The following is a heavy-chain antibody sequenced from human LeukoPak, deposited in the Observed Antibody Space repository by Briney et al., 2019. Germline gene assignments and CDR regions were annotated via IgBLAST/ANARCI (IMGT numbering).Heavy chain of an antibody. J-gene: IGHJ3*02. D-gene: IGHD2-2*01. CDR3: ASYPTYCSSTSCYGWEAFDI. CDR1: GGSISSSSYY. V-gene: IGHV4-39*01. CDR2: IYYSGST. Sequence: PSETLSLTCTVSGGSISSSSYYWGWIRQPPGKGLEWIGSIYYSGSTYYNPSLKSRVTISVDTSKNQFSLKLSSVTAADTAVYYCASYPTYCSSTSCYGWEAFDIWGQGTMVTASS.